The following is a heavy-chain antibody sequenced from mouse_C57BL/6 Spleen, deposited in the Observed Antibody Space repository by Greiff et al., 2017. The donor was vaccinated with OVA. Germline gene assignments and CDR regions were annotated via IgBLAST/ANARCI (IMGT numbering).Heavy chain of an antibody. CDR3: TSTVVARSGFDY. CDR1: GYTFTSYW. CDR2: IYPGNSDT. V-gene: IGHV1-5*01. J-gene: IGHJ2*01. D-gene: IGHD1-1*01. Sequence: EVQLQQSGPVLARPGASVKMSCKTSGYTFTSYWMHWVKQRPGQGLEWIGAIYPGNSDTSYNQKFKGKAKLTAVTSASTAYMELSSLTNEDSAVYYCTSTVVARSGFDYWGQGTTLTVSS.